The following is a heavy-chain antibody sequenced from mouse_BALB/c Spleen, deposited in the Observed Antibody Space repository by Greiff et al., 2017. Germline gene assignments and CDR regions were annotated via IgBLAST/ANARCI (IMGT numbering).Heavy chain of an antibody. CDR1: GFTFSSYA. D-gene: IGHD1-2*01. CDR3: ARAFYYGEAY. CDR2: ISSGGST. V-gene: IGHV5-6-5*01. Sequence: EVKLMESGGGLVKPGGSLKLSCAASGFTFSSYAMSWVRQTPEKRLEWVASISSGGSTYYPDSVKGRFTISRDNARNILYLQMSSLRSEDTAMYYCARAFYYGEAYWGQGTLVTVSA. J-gene: IGHJ3*01.